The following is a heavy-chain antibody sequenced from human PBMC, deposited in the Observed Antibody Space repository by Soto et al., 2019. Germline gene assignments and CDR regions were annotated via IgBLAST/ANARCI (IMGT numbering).Heavy chain of an antibody. Sequence: QVQLIQSGAELKRPGSSVKVSCKASGDTFSSYSITWLRQAPGQRLEWMGGIIPIFAKPTYAQKFQGRVAITADDSTMTVDMELTSLTSEDTAVYYCARGPGIWNSFSIWGQGTPLSVSS. V-gene: IGHV1-69*01. CDR3: ARGPGIWNSFSI. D-gene: IGHD1-7*01. J-gene: IGHJ3*02. CDR2: IIPIFAKP. CDR1: GDTFSSYS.